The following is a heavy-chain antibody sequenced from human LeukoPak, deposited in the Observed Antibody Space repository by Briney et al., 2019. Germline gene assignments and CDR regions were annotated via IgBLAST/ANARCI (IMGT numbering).Heavy chain of an antibody. D-gene: IGHD3-10*01. J-gene: IGHJ4*02. Sequence: GASVKVSCKASGYTFTGYCMHWVRQAPGQGLEWMGWINPNSGGTNYAQKFQGRVTMTRDTSISTAYMELSRLRSDDTAVYYCARDLVGYYGSGSYPSDYWGQGTLVTVSS. CDR1: GYTFTGYC. CDR3: ARDLVGYYGSGSYPSDY. CDR2: INPNSGGT. V-gene: IGHV1-2*02.